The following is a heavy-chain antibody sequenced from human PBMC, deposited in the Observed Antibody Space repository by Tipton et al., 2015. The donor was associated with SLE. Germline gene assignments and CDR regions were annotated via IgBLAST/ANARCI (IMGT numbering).Heavy chain of an antibody. J-gene: IGHJ5*02. D-gene: IGHD4-17*01. Sequence: TLSLTCAVYGGSFSGYYWSWIRQPPGKGLEWIGEINHSGSTNYNPSLKSRVTISVDTSKNQFALKLSSVTAADTAVYYCASSYGDFSWFDPWGQGTLVTVSS. CDR2: INHSGST. CDR1: GGSFSGYY. CDR3: ASSYGDFSWFDP. V-gene: IGHV4-34*01.